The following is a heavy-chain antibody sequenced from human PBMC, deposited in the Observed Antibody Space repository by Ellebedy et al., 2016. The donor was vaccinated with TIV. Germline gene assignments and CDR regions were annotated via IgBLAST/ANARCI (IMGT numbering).Heavy chain of an antibody. Sequence: PGGSLRLSCSGSGFTFSSYGMHWVRQAPGKGLEDVSGISNNVISTSYADSVKGRFTISRNNSRNTLYLQMSSLKPEDTAVDYCVTRVRTAMGFDYWGQGTLVTVST. D-gene: IGHD5-18*01. CDR3: VTRVRTAMGFDY. CDR1: GFTFSSYG. CDR2: ISNNVIST. J-gene: IGHJ4*02. V-gene: IGHV3-64D*06.